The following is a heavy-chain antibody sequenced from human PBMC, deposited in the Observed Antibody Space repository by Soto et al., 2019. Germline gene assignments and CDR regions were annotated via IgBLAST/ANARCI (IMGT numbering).Heavy chain of an antibody. Sequence: EVQLVESGGGLVQPGRSLTLSCTTSGFTFGDYAMSWFRQAPGKGLEWVGFIRSKAYGETTEYAASVKGRFTFSRGDSKNIAYRQMSSLKIGDTAVYYCPSGGEWELLLSHYWGQGALVTVSS. D-gene: IGHD1-26*01. V-gene: IGHV3-49*03. CDR1: GFTFGDYA. J-gene: IGHJ4*02. CDR3: PSGGEWELLLSHY. CDR2: IRSKAYGETT.